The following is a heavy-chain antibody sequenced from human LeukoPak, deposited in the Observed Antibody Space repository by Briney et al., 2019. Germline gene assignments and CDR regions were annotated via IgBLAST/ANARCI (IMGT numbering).Heavy chain of an antibody. CDR3: ARGGTGAFDY. J-gene: IGHJ4*02. Sequence: GGSLRLSCTASGFSFSDYYMSWIRQAPGKGLEWISYISSRSTYISDADSVKGCFTISRDNAKNLLFLQMNSLRVEDTALYYCARGGTGAFDYWGQGILVTVSS. V-gene: IGHV3-11*06. D-gene: IGHD2-8*02. CDR1: GFSFSDYY. CDR2: ISSRSTYI.